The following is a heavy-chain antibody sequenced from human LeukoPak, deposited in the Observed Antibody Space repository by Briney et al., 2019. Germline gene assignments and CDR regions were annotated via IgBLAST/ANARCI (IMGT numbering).Heavy chain of an antibody. D-gene: IGHD3-22*01. CDR2: IYYSGST. CDR1: GGSISSSSYH. Sequence: SETLSLTCTVSGGSISSSSYHWGWIRQPPGKGLEWIGSIYYSGSTYYNPSLKSRVTISVDTSKNQFSLKLSSVTAADTAVYYCARLYYYDSSGYVDYWGQGTLVTVSS. V-gene: IGHV4-39*01. CDR3: ARLYYYDSSGYVDY. J-gene: IGHJ4*02.